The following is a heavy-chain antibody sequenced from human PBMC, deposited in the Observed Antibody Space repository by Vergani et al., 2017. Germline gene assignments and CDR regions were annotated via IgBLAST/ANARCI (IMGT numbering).Heavy chain of an antibody. CDR1: GGSFTSYH. CDR2: IDHTGRP. D-gene: IGHD4-11*01. Sequence: QVQLQQWGGGLLKPSETLSLTCVVNGGSFTSYHWTWIRQSPGEGLECVGDIDHTGRPDYNPSLKSRLTMSLDKSRNQFSLTLNSVTATDTAIYFCARVNTETNGHLYYYYYMDVWGQGTAVTVS. J-gene: IGHJ6*03. CDR3: ARVNTETNGHLYYYYYMDV. V-gene: IGHV4-34*01.